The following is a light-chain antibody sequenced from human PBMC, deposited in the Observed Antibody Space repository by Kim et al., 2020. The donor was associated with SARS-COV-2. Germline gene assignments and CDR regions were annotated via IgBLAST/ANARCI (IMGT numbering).Light chain of an antibody. Sequence: ASIGDRVTITCRASQDIANSLAWYQPKPGKVPQVLIYGASTLQSGVPSRFSGSGSGTEFTLTIGSLQTEDVATYYCQKYNSAPWTFGPGTKVDIK. J-gene: IGKJ1*01. CDR1: QDIANS. CDR2: GAS. CDR3: QKYNSAPWT. V-gene: IGKV1-27*01.